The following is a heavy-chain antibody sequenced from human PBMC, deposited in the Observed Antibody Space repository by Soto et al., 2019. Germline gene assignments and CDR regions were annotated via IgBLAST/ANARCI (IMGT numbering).Heavy chain of an antibody. CDR2: VSNDGGTT. CDR1: RFTFTHHW. CDR3: VRDRPNNWFDP. V-gene: IGHV3-74*01. Sequence: EVQVAESGGGLVQPGGSLRLSCAASRFTFTHHWMHWVRQGPGKGLEWVARVSNDGGTTTYADFVKGRFTISRDNAKNTVYLQMNSLKAEDTAVYYCVRDRPNNWFDPWGQGTLVTVSS. J-gene: IGHJ5*02.